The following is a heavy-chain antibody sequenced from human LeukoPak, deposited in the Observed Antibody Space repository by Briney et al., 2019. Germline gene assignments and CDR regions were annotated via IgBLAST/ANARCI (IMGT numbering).Heavy chain of an antibody. D-gene: IGHD3-10*01. CDR1: GFTFSSNY. J-gene: IGHJ3*02. V-gene: IGHV3-66*01. CDR2: IYSGGST. CDR3: ASGSYYNDAFDI. Sequence: GGSLRLSCAAFGFTFSSNYMSWVRQAPGKGLEWVSVIYSGGSTYYADSVKGRFIISRDNSKNTLYLQMNSLRAEDTAVHYCASGSYYNDAFDIWGQGTMVTVSS.